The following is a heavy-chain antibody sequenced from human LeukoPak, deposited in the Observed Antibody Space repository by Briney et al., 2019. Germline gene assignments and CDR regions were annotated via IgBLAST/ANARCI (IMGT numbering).Heavy chain of an antibody. D-gene: IGHD1-14*01. CDR2: ISSSSGTI. Sequence: GGSLRLSCAASGFTFSSYSMNWVRQAPGEGLERVSYISSSSGTIYYADSVKGRFTISRDNAKNSLYLQMNSLRAEDTAVYYCARAEGPSGDYYFDYWGQGTLVTVSS. CDR1: GFTFSSYS. CDR3: ARAEGPSGDYYFDY. J-gene: IGHJ4*02. V-gene: IGHV3-48*04.